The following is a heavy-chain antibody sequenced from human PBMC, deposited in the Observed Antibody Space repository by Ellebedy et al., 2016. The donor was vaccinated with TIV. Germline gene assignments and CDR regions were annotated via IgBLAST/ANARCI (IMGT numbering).Heavy chain of an antibody. D-gene: IGHD1-1*01. CDR3: ARNDAMDV. CDR2: MSKDGRKE. CDR1: GFTFGRYI. J-gene: IGHJ6*02. V-gene: IGHV3-30*04. Sequence: PGGSLRLSCAASGFTFGRYIIHWVRQAPGKGLEWVAVMSKDGRKEFYVDSVKDRFTISEDFSKSILYLQMNSLRAEDTAVYYCARNDAMDVWGQGTTVTVSS.